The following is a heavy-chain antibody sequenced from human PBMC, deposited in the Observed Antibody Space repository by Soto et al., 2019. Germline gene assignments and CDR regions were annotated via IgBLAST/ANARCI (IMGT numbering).Heavy chain of an antibody. CDR2: ISAYNGNT. V-gene: IGHV1-18*01. J-gene: IGHJ5*02. Sequence: GASVKVSCKASGYTFTSYGISWVRQAPGQGLEWMGWISAYNGNTNYAQKLQGRVTMTTDTSTSTAYMELRSLRSDDTAVYYCARDGEYQLPSCWFDPWGQGTLVTVSS. CDR3: ARDGEYQLPSCWFDP. D-gene: IGHD2-2*01. CDR1: GYTFTSYG.